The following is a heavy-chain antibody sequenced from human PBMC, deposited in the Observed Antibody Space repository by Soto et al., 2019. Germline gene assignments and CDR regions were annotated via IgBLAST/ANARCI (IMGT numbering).Heavy chain of an antibody. CDR3: AVVYGSGTCHGLFDY. J-gene: IGHJ4*02. V-gene: IGHV3-23*01. Sequence: GGSLRLSCAASGFTFSSYAMSWVREAPGKGLEWVSAISGSGDRAFYADSVKGRFTISRDNSKNTLYLQMNSLRAEDAAVFYFAVVYGSGTCHGLFDYWGQGTLVTVSS. CDR2: ISGSGDRA. CDR1: GFTFSSYA. D-gene: IGHD2-15*01.